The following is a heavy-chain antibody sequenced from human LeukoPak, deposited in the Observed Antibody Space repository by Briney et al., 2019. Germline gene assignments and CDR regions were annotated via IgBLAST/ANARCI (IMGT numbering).Heavy chain of an antibody. V-gene: IGHV1-69*04. CDR2: IIPNLGIA. D-gene: IGHD2-15*01. Sequence: GASVTVSCKASGGTFSSYAISWVRQVPGQGLEWMGRIIPNLGIANYAQKFQGRVTITAGKSTSTAYMELSSLRSEDTAVYYCARSDCSGGSCYSGSFDYWGQGTLVTVSS. CDR3: ARSDCSGGSCYSGSFDY. J-gene: IGHJ4*02. CDR1: GGTFSSYA.